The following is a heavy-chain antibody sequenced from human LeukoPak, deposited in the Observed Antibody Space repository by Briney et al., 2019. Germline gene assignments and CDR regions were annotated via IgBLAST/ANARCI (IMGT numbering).Heavy chain of an antibody. J-gene: IGHJ4*02. CDR1: GYTFTSYD. V-gene: IGHV1-8*01. D-gene: IGHD5-18*01. CDR3: ARDGHGYGTFDY. Sequence: ASVKVSCKASGYTFTSYDINWVRQATGQGLEWMGWMNPNSGNTGYAQKFQGRVTMTRNTSISTAYMELSSLRSEDTAVYYCARDGHGYGTFDYWGQGTLVTVSS. CDR2: MNPNSGNT.